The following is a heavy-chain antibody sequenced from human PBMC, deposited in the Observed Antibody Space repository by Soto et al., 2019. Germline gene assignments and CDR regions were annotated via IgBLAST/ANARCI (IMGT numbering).Heavy chain of an antibody. V-gene: IGHV4-34*01. Sequence: QVQLQQWGAGLLKPSETLSLTCAVYGGSFSGYYWSWIRQPPGKGLEWIGEINHSGSTNYNPSLKSRVTTSVDTSKNQFSLKLSSVTAADTAVYYCASTKSSLTWTRGGMDVWGQGTTVTVSS. J-gene: IGHJ6*02. CDR1: GGSFSGYY. D-gene: IGHD3-9*01. CDR2: INHSGST. CDR3: ASTKSSLTWTRGGMDV.